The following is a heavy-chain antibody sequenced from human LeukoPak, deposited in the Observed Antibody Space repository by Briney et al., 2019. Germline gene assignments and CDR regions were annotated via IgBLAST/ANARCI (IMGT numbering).Heavy chain of an antibody. CDR1: GGSISSYY. D-gene: IGHD3-10*01. V-gene: IGHV4-4*07. Sequence: SETLSLTCTVSGGSISSYYWSWIRQPAGKGLEWIGRISPSGSSIYNPSLKSRVTISADTSKKQVSLKLSSVTVADTAVYFCVRYYWPTFDYWGQGTLVSVSS. J-gene: IGHJ4*02. CDR3: VRYYWPTFDY. CDR2: ISPSGSS.